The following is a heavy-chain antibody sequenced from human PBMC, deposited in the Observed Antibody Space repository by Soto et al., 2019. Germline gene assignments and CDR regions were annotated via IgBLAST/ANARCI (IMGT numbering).Heavy chain of an antibody. V-gene: IGHV3-23*01. Sequence: EVQLLESGGGSVQPGGSLRLSCAASGFTFRIYAMHWVRRPPGKGLEWVSSISGSGGTAYYADSVKGRFSISRDSLVNTLYLQRNSLIDEDTAVYYCAKGRGHNWNFDYWGQGTLVPVS. CDR3: AKGRGHNWNFDY. CDR2: ISGSGGTA. D-gene: IGHD1-20*01. J-gene: IGHJ4*02. CDR1: GFTFRIYA.